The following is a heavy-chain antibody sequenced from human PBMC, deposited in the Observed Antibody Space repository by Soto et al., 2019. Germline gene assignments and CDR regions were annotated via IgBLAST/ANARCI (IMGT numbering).Heavy chain of an antibody. J-gene: IGHJ4*02. CDR3: TTDRPDIVVVPAAMGVDY. CDR2: IKSKTDGGTT. V-gene: IGHV3-15*07. CDR1: GFTFSNAW. D-gene: IGHD2-2*01. Sequence: GGSLRLSCAASGFTFSNAWMNWVRQAPGKGLEWVGRIKSKTDGGTTDYAAPVKGRFTISRDDSKNTLYLQMNSLKTEDTAVYYCTTDRPDIVVVPAAMGVDYWGQGTLVTVSS.